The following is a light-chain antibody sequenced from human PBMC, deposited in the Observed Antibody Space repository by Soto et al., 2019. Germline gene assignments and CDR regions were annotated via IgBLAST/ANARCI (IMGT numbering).Light chain of an antibody. J-gene: IGLJ2*01. V-gene: IGLV1-47*02. CDR3: AAWDDSLSGVV. Sequence: QSVLTQPPSASGTPGQRVTIPCSGSSSNIGSNYVYWYQQLPGAAPKLLIYSHNVRPSGVPDRFSGSTSGTSASLAISGLRSEDEADYHCAAWDDSLSGVVFGGGTKLTVL. CDR2: SHN. CDR1: SSNIGSNY.